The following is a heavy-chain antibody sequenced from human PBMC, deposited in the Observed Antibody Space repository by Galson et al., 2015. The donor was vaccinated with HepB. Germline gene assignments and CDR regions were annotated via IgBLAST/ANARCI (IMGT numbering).Heavy chain of an antibody. CDR2: IIPIFGTA. J-gene: IGHJ1*01. CDR1: GFTFSSYG. D-gene: IGHD3-22*01. Sequence: SCAASGFTFSSYGMHWVRQAPGQGLEWMGGIIPIFGTANYAQKFQGRVTITADESTSTAYMELSSLRSEDTAVYYCACFYYYDSSGYYGEYFQHWGQGTLVTVSS. V-gene: IGHV1-69*01. CDR3: ACFYYYDSSGYYGEYFQH.